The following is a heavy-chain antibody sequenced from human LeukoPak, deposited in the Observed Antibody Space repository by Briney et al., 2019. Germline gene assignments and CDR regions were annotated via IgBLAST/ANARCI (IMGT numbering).Heavy chain of an antibody. CDR2: IYYSGST. CDR3: ARQHNWNSGSYQGIDY. D-gene: IGHD1-26*01. Sequence: SETLSLTCTGSGGSISSSSYYWGWIRQPPGKGLEWIGSIYYSGSTYYNPSLKSRVIISVDTSKNQFSLKLSSVTAADTAVYYCARQHNWNSGSYQGIDYWGQGTLVTVSS. J-gene: IGHJ4*02. V-gene: IGHV4-39*01. CDR1: GGSISSSSYY.